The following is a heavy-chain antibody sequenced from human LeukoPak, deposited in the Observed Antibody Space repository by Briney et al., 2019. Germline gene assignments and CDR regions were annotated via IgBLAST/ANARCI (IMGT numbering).Heavy chain of an antibody. CDR3: ARGIRRGYCSGGSCYPPWYYYGMDV. CDR1: GFTFSSYD. J-gene: IGHJ6*02. CDR2: IGTAGDT. D-gene: IGHD2-15*01. Sequence: GGSLRLSCAASGFTFSSYDMHWVRQATGKGLEWVSAIGTAGDTYYPGFVKGRFTISRENAKNSLYLQMNSLRAGDTAVYYCARGIRRGYCSGGSCYPPWYYYGMDVWGQGTTVTVSS. V-gene: IGHV3-13*01.